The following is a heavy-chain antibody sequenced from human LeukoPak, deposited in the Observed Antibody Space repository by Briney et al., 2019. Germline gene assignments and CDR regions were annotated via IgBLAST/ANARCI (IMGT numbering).Heavy chain of an antibody. Sequence: TGGSLRLSCSASGFSFSKFRMHGVRQAPGKGLEWVSSISSSSTYIYYADSLEGRFTISRDNVRNSLYLQMNSLRAEDTAVYYCAGGYEGNLAIDGGGQGTMVTVSS. V-gene: IGHV3-21*01. CDR2: ISSSSTYI. CDR1: GFSFSKFR. CDR3: AGGYEGNLAIDG. D-gene: IGHD5-12*01. J-gene: IGHJ3*01.